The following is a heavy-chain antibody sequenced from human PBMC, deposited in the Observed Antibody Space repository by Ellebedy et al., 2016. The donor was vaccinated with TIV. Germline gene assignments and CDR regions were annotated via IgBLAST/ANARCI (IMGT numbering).Heavy chain of an antibody. V-gene: IGHV3-23*01. Sequence: GESLKISCAASGFTFSSYAMSWVRQAPGQGLEWVSSIFKSGATTYYADSVKGRFTISRDNSKNTLSLQMDSLRAEDTAVYFCAKLAGVHPWYFDYWGQGTLATVSS. D-gene: IGHD2-15*01. CDR1: GFTFSSYA. CDR3: AKLAGVHPWYFDY. CDR2: IFKSGATT. J-gene: IGHJ4*02.